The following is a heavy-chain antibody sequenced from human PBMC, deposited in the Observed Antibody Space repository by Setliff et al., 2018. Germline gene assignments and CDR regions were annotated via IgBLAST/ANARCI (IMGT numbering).Heavy chain of an antibody. CDR2: ISPNYDYT. Sequence: GASVKVSCKASGFVFTNYAITWVRQAPGQGLEWMGWISPNYDYTNYAQKYQGRVTMTTDTSTSTVYMELRSLRFDDTAVYYCARARLTGGGGYSYGQGNPLNYWGQGTLVTVSS. CDR3: ARARLTGGGGYSYGQGNPLNY. J-gene: IGHJ4*02. D-gene: IGHD5-18*01. CDR1: GFVFTNYA. V-gene: IGHV1-18*01.